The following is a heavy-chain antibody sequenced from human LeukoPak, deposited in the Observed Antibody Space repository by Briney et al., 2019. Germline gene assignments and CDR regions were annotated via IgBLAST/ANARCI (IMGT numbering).Heavy chain of an antibody. V-gene: IGHV3-21*01. CDR2: IRTSRSYI. CDR3: ARDRVAVARGVSALDY. CDR1: GLSFSNYG. J-gene: IGHJ4*02. D-gene: IGHD3-10*01. Sequence: PGGSLRLSCAASGLSFSNYGMSWVRQAPGKGLEWVSSIRTSRSYIYYADSMKGRFTISRDNAKNSLYLQMNSLRAEDTAVYYCARDRVAVARGVSALDYWGQGTLVTVSS.